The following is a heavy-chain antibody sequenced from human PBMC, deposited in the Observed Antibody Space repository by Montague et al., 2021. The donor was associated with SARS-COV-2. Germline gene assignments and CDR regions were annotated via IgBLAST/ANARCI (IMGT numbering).Heavy chain of an antibody. V-gene: IGHV3-11*01. CDR3: ARLVTMRYHYYYGLGV. J-gene: IGHJ6*02. Sequence: SRRLSFSASGFTFSDYYMSWIRQAPGKGLEWISYISSSGSTIYHADSVKGRFTISRDNAKNSLSLLMNSLRAEDTAVYYCARLVTMRYHYYYGLGVWGLGTTVTVSS. CDR1: GFTFSDYY. D-gene: IGHD2-2*01. CDR2: ISSSGSTI.